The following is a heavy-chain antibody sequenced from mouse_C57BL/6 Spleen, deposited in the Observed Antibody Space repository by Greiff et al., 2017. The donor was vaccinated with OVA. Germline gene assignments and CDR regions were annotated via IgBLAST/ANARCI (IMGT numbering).Heavy chain of an antibody. Sequence: QVQLQQPGAELVMPGASVKLSCKASGYTFTSYWMHWVKQRPGQGLKWIGEIDPSDSYTNYNQKFKGKSTLTVDKSSSTAYMQLSSLTSEDSAVYYCARLYDGYYFDYWGQGTTLTVSS. CDR3: ARLYDGYYFDY. D-gene: IGHD2-3*01. V-gene: IGHV1-69*01. J-gene: IGHJ2*01. CDR1: GYTFTSYW. CDR2: IDPSDSYT.